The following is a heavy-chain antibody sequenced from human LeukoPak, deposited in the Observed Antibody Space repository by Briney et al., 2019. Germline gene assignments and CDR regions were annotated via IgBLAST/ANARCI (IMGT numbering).Heavy chain of an antibody. Sequence: SSETLSLTCNVSGDSISNYYWSWIRQPPGKGLEWIGYIYNSGNTNYNPSLKSRVTISGDTTKNQFSLKLSSVTAADTAVYYCARHYYYSYYYMDVWGKGTTVTVSS. CDR3: ARHYYYSYYYMDV. CDR2: IYNSGNT. J-gene: IGHJ6*03. CDR1: GDSISNYY. V-gene: IGHV4-59*08.